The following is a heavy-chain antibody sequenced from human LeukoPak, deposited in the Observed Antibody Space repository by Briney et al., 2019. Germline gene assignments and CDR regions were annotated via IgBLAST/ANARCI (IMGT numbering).Heavy chain of an antibody. CDR2: IYPGDSDA. Sequence: GESLKISCKGSGYSFTNIWIGWVRQMPGKGLEWMGIIYPGDSDARYSPSFQGQVTISADKSISTAYLQWSSLKASDTAIYYCARRRDLYSGSYYPFDYWGQGTLVTVSS. J-gene: IGHJ4*02. CDR3: ARRRDLYSGSYYPFDY. CDR1: GYSFTNIW. D-gene: IGHD1-26*01. V-gene: IGHV5-51*01.